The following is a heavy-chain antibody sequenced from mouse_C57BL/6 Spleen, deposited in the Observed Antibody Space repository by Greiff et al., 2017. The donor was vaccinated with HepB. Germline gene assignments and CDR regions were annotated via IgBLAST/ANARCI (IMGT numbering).Heavy chain of an antibody. Sequence: EVQLQQSGPELVKPGASVKIPCKASGYTFTDYNMDWVKQSHGKSLEWIGDINPNNGGTIYNQKFKGKATLTVDKSSSTAYMELRSLTSEDTAVYYCARGFYDGYPYYYAMDYWGQGTSVTVSS. CDR3: ARGFYDGYPYYYAMDY. J-gene: IGHJ4*01. D-gene: IGHD2-3*01. CDR2: INPNNGGT. V-gene: IGHV1-18*01. CDR1: GYTFTDYN.